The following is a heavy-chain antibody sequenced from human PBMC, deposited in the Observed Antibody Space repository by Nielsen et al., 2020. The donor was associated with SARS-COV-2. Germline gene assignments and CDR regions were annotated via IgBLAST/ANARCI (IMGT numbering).Heavy chain of an antibody. D-gene: IGHD2-15*01. CDR3: AKDSNKVAANYWYFDL. CDR1: GFTFSSYA. CDR2: ISGSGGST. J-gene: IGHJ2*01. V-gene: IGHV3-23*01. Sequence: GALKISCAASGFTFSSYAMSWVRQAPGKGLEWVSAISGSGGSTYYADSVKGRFTISRDNSKNTLYLQMNSLRAEDTAVYYCAKDSNKVAANYWYFDLWGRGTLVTVSS.